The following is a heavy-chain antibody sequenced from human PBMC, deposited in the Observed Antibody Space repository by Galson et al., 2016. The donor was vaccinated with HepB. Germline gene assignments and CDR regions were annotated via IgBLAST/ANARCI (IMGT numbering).Heavy chain of an antibody. V-gene: IGHV3-15*01. D-gene: IGHD1-14*01. CDR3: THTPDLRGTEY. CDR2: LKSEIDGGAA. J-gene: IGHJ4*02. Sequence: SLRLSCAASKFILSHGWMSWVRQAPGKGLEWVGRLKSEIDGGAADYAAPVDGRFFISRDSSENTLYLQMNDLRSEDTALYYCTHTPDLRGTEYWGQGTSVIVSS. CDR1: KFILSHGW.